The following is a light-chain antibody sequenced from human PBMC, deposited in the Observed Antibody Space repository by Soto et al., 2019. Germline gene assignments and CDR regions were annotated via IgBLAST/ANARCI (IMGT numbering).Light chain of an antibody. J-gene: IGLJ1*01. CDR1: SPNIGAGYD. Sequence: QSVLTQPPSVSGAPGQRVTISCTGSSPNIGAGYDVHWYQQLPGTAPKLLIYDNFNRPSGVPDRFSGSKSGTSASLAITGLQAEDEADYYCQSYDSSLSGYVFGTGTKVTVL. CDR2: DNF. CDR3: QSYDSSLSGYV. V-gene: IGLV1-40*01.